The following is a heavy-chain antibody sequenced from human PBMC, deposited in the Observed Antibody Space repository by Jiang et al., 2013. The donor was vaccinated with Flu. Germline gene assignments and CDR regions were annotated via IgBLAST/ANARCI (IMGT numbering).Heavy chain of an antibody. CDR1: GGPISSSRYY. J-gene: IGHJ5*02. Sequence: GGPISSSRYYWGWIRQPPGKGLEWVGSISYSVNTYYNPSLKSRVTISVDTSKNHFSLKLSSVTAADTAVYYCARHTVGSIAARPYWFDPWGQGTLVTVSS. CDR2: ISYSVNT. CDR3: ARHTVGSIAARPYWFDP. D-gene: IGHD6-6*01. V-gene: IGHV4-39*01.